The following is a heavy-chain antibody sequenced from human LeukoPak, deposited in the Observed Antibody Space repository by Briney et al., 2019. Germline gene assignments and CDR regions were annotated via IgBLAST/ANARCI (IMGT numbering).Heavy chain of an antibody. D-gene: IGHD1-26*01. Sequence: TGGSLRLSCAASGFTFDDYGMSWVRQAPGKGLEWVSGINWNGGSTGYADSVKGRFTTSRDNAKNSLYLQINNMRAEDSALYFCAIYIMGASDAFDIWGQGTLATVSS. CDR1: GFTFDDYG. V-gene: IGHV3-20*04. CDR2: INWNGGST. J-gene: IGHJ3*02. CDR3: AIYIMGASDAFDI.